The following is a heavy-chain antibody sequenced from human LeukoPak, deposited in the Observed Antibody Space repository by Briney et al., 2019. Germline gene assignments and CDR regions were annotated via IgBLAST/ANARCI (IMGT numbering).Heavy chain of an antibody. V-gene: IGHV1-8*01. CDR2: MNPNSGNT. Sequence: ASVKVSCKASGYTFTSYDINWVRQATGQGLEWMGWMNPNSGNTGYAQKFQGRVTMTRNTSISTAYMELSSLRSEDTAVYYCARDPYYYDSSGPGGAFDIWGQGTMVTVSS. J-gene: IGHJ3*02. D-gene: IGHD3-22*01. CDR1: GYTFTSYD. CDR3: ARDPYYYDSSGPGGAFDI.